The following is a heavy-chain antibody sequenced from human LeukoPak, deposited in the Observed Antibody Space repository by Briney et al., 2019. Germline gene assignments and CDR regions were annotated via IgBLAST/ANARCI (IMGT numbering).Heavy chain of an antibody. J-gene: IGHJ6*02. V-gene: IGHV3-33*01. D-gene: IGHD4-17*01. CDR3: ARGGRTTWHGMDV. Sequence: GRSLRLSCEASGSTFSTYGMHWVRQAPGKGLEWVAVIWYDGSNKNYADSVKGRFTISRDNSKNTLYLQMNSLRAEDTAVYYCARGGRTTWHGMDVWGQGTTVTVSS. CDR1: GSTFSTYG. CDR2: IWYDGSNK.